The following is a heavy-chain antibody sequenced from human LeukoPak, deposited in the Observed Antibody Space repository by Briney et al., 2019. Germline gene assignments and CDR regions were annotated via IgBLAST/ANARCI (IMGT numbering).Heavy chain of an antibody. CDR3: ARHDKRGGYYGSGSDYYYYGMDV. CDR2: IYPGDSDT. J-gene: IGHJ6*02. CDR1: GYSFTSYW. D-gene: IGHD3-10*01. V-gene: IGHV5-51*01. Sequence: GESLKISCKGSGYSFTSYWIGWVRQMPGKGLEWMGIIYPGDSDTRYSPSFQGQVTISADKSISTAYLQWSSLKASDTAMYSCARHDKRGGYYGSGSDYYYYGMDVWGQGTTVTVSS.